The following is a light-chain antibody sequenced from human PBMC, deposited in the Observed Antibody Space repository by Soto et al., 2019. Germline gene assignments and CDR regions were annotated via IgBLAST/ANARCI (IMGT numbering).Light chain of an antibody. J-gene: IGKJ2*01. Sequence: DIQMTQSPSSLSASVGDRVTITCRASQGIRSFLVWYQQKPGKAPKRLIYAASSLQSGVPSRFSGTGSGTEFTLIINNLQPEDFATYYCLQHNSLPLTFGQGTKLEIK. CDR3: LQHNSLPLT. V-gene: IGKV1-17*02. CDR2: AAS. CDR1: QGIRSF.